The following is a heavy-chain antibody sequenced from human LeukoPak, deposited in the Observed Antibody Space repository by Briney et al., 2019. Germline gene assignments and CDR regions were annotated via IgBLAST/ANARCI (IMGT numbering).Heavy chain of an antibody. J-gene: IGHJ4*02. Sequence: SETLSLTCSVSGVSIRSSSYYWGWIRQPAGKGLEWIGRIYTSGSTNYNPSLKSRVTMSVDTSKNQFSLKLSSVTAADTAVYYCARESNVLLWFGEPVWGQGTLVTVSS. D-gene: IGHD3-10*01. CDR1: GVSIRSSSYY. V-gene: IGHV4-61*02. CDR3: ARESNVLLWFGEPV. CDR2: IYTSGST.